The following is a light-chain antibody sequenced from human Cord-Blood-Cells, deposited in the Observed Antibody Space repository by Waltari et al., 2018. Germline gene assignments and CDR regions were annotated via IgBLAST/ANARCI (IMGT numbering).Light chain of an antibody. V-gene: IGLV2-23*01. CDR1: SSDVGSYNL. CDR3: CSYAGRV. J-gene: IGLJ3*02. Sequence: QSALTQPASVSGSPGQSITISYTGTSSDVGSYNLVSWYQQHPGKAPKLMIYEGSKRPSGVSNRFSGSKSGNTASLTISGLQAEDEADYYCCSYAGRVFGGGTKLTVI. CDR2: EGS.